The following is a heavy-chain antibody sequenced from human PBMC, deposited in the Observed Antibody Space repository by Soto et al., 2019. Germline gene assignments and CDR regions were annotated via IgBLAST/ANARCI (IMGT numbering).Heavy chain of an antibody. CDR3: ASPSPDSGIQLWLFGY. CDR1: GFTFSSYA. V-gene: IGHV3-23*01. CDR2: ISGSGGST. Sequence: EVQLLESGGGLVQPGGSLRLSCAASGFTFSSYAMSWVRQAPGKGLEWVSAISGSGGSTYYADSVKGRFTISRDTSKNTLYMQIRSLRAEDTAVYYCASPSPDSGIQLWLFGYWGQGTLVTVSS. D-gene: IGHD5-18*01. J-gene: IGHJ4*02.